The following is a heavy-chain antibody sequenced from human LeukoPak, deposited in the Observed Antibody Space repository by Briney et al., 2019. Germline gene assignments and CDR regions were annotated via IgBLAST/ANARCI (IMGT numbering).Heavy chain of an antibody. J-gene: IGHJ4*02. CDR3: AREIGGDLDFDY. D-gene: IGHD2-21*02. CDR2: ISSSGSTI. Sequence: PGGSLRLSCAASGFTFSSYAMSWVRQAPGKGLEWVSYISSSGSTIYYADSVKGRFTISRDNAKNSLYLQMNSLRAEDTAVYYCAREIGGDLDFDYWGQGTLVTVSS. CDR1: GFTFSSYA. V-gene: IGHV3-48*04.